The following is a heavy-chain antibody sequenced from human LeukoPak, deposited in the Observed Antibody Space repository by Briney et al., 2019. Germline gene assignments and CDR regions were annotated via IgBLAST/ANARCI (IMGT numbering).Heavy chain of an antibody. V-gene: IGHV6-1*01. J-gene: IGHJ4*02. CDR1: GDSVSTNSAV. Sequence: SQTLSLTCAISGDSVSTNSAVWNWIRQSPSRGLEWLGRTYYRSKWYNDYAVSVKSRISINPDTSKNQFSLHLNSVTPDDTAVYYCARVPRVPAAMPCDYWGQGTLVTVSS. CDR3: ARVPRVPAAMPCDY. D-gene: IGHD2-2*01. CDR2: TYYRSKWYN.